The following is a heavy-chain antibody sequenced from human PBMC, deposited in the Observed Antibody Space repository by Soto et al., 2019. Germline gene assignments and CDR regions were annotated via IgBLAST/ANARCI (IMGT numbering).Heavy chain of an antibody. J-gene: IGHJ4*02. D-gene: IGHD1-26*01. CDR2: IIPIFGTA. Sequence: SVKVSCTASGGPFISYAIIWVRQAPGQGLEWMGGIIPIFGTANYAQKFQGRVTITADESTSTAYMELSSLRSEDTAVYYCARYSGSYLAFDYWGQGTLVTVSS. V-gene: IGHV1-69*01. CDR3: ARYSGSYLAFDY. CDR1: GGPFISYA.